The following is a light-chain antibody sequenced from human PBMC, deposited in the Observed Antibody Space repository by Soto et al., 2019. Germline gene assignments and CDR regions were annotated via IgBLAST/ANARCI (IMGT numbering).Light chain of an antibody. CDR2: YAS. CDR3: QQRSNWPPWT. J-gene: IGKJ1*01. Sequence: EIVLTQSPATLSLSPGERATLSCRASQSVSSYLAWYQQHPGQAPRLLIYYASNRATGIPARFSVSGYGTDLTLTNSSLEPEDFAVYYCQQRSNWPPWTFGQGTKVEIK. CDR1: QSVSSY. V-gene: IGKV3-11*01.